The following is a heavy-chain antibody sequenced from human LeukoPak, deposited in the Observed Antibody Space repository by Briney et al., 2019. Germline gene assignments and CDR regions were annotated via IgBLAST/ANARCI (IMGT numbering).Heavy chain of an antibody. D-gene: IGHD2-2*01. Sequence: PGGSLRLSCAASEFTFSRYTMNWVRQAPGKGLEWVSSISSSSSYIYYADSVKGRFTVSRDNAKNSLYLQMNSLGAEDTAVYYCASPTLGYCSSTDCYDFDYWGQGTLVTVSS. CDR1: EFTFSRYT. CDR3: ASPTLGYCSSTDCYDFDY. CDR2: ISSSSSYI. J-gene: IGHJ4*02. V-gene: IGHV3-21*01.